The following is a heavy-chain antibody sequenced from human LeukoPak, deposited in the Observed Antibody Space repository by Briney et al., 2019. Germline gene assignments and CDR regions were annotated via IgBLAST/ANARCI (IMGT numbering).Heavy chain of an antibody. CDR3: ANEIRPNDY. V-gene: IGHV3-23*01. D-gene: IGHD4-17*01. CDR1: GINFNTYV. J-gene: IGHJ4*02. CDR2: ISISGSKT. Sequence: GGSLRLSCADSGINFNTYVMNWVRQAPGKGLEWVSAISISGSKTYYADSVKGRFTISRDNSKNTLYLQMNSLRAEDTAVYYCANEIRPNDYWGQGTQVTVSS.